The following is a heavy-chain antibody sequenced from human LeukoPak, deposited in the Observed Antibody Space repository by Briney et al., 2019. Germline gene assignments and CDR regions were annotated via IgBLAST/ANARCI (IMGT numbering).Heavy chain of an antibody. CDR2: IYHSGST. D-gene: IGHD2-2*02. CDR1: GGSISSSSYY. J-gene: IGHJ4*02. V-gene: IGHV4-39*07. Sequence: PSETLSLTCTVSGGSISSSSYYWGWIRQPPGKGLEWIGSIYHSGSTYYNPSLKSRVTISVDTSKNQFSLKVSSVTAADTAVYYCARAGLRYCSSTSCYNFDYWGQGTLVTVSS. CDR3: ARAGLRYCSSTSCYNFDY.